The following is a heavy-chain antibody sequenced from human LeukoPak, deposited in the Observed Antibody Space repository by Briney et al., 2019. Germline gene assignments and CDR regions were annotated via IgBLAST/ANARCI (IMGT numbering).Heavy chain of an antibody. V-gene: IGHV1-2*02. Sequence: ASVKVSCKASGYTFTGCYMHWVRQAPGQGLEWMGWINPNSGGTNYAQKFQGRVTMTRDTSISTAYMELSRLRSDDTAVYYCARDTLYGDYAAGMDVWGQGTTVTVSS. J-gene: IGHJ6*02. D-gene: IGHD4-17*01. CDR3: ARDTLYGDYAAGMDV. CDR1: GYTFTGCY. CDR2: INPNSGGT.